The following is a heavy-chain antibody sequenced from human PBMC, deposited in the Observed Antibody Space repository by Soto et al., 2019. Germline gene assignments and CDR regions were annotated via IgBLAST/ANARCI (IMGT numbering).Heavy chain of an antibody. CDR2: INAGNGNT. Sequence: QVQRVQSGAEVKKPGASVKVSCKASGYTFTSYAMHWVRQAPEQRLEWMGWINAGNGNTKYSQKFQGRVTITRDTSASTAYMELSSLRSEDTAVYYCARGGAVTREFLYWGQGTLVTVSS. V-gene: IGHV1-3*01. J-gene: IGHJ4*02. CDR3: ARGGAVTREFLY. CDR1: GYTFTSYA. D-gene: IGHD3-10*01.